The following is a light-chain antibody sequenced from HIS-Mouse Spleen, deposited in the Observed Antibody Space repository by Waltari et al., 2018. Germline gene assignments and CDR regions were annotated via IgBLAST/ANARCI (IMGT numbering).Light chain of an antibody. V-gene: IGLV2-14*03. Sequence: QSALTQPASVSGPPGQSITLSCTGTSSDGGGYNYVPWYQQHPGKAPKLMIYDVSNRPSGVSNRFSGSKSGNTASLTISGLQAEDEADYYCSSYTSSSTLVFGGGTKLTVL. J-gene: IGLJ2*01. CDR2: DVS. CDR3: SSYTSSSTLV. CDR1: SSDGGGYNY.